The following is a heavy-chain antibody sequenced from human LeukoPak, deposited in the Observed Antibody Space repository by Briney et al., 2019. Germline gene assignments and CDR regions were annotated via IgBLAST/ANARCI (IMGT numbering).Heavy chain of an antibody. D-gene: IGHD6-19*01. J-gene: IGHJ4*02. CDR2: ISSSGSTI. CDR1: GFTFSSYE. CDR3: GRYTTAGYSSGWYGPSFDY. V-gene: IGHV3-48*03. Sequence: PGGSLRLSCAASGFTFSSYEMNWVRQAPGKGLEWVSYISSSGSTIYYADSVKGRFTISRDNAKNSLYLQMNSMRAEDTAVYYCGRYTTAGYSSGWYGPSFDYWGQGTLVTVSS.